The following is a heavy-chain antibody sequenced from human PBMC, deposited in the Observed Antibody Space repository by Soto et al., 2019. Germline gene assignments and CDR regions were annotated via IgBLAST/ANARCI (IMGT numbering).Heavy chain of an antibody. V-gene: IGHV1-18*01. CDR1: GYTFTSYG. D-gene: IGHD6-6*01. CDR3: ARSPSIAARLTDWFDP. CDR2: ISAYNGNT. Sequence: ASVKVSCKASGYTFTSYGISWVRQAPGRGLEWMGWISAYNGNTNYAQKLQGRVTMTTDTSTSTAYMELRSLRSDDTAVYYCARSPSIAARLTDWFDPWGQGTLVIVSS. J-gene: IGHJ5*02.